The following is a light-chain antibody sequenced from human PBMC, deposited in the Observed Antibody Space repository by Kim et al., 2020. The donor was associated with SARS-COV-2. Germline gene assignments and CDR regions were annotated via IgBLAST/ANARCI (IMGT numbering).Light chain of an antibody. V-gene: IGKV4-1*01. J-gene: IGKJ1*01. CDR2: WAS. Sequence: DIVMTQSPDSLAVSLGERATLNCKSSQSVLYNSNNKNHLAWYQHKLGQPPKLLIYWASTRESGVPDRFSGSGSGTDFTLTISSLQAEDVAVYFCQKNLSPPRPFGEGT. CDR1: QSVLYNSNNKNH. CDR3: QKNLSPPRP.